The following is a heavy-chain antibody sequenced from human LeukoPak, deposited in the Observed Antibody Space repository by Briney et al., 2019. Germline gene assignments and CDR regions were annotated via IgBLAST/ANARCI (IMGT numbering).Heavy chain of an antibody. CDR2: IKTDGSST. CDR3: AGEFGVTTKFDP. Sequence: GGSLRLSCAASGFTFSNYWMHWVRQAPGKGLVWVSRIKTDGSSTSYADSVEGRFTISRDNAKNTLYLQMNSLRGEDTAVYYCAGEFGVTTKFDPWSQGTLVTVSS. V-gene: IGHV3-74*01. CDR1: GFTFSNYW. J-gene: IGHJ5*02. D-gene: IGHD4-17*01.